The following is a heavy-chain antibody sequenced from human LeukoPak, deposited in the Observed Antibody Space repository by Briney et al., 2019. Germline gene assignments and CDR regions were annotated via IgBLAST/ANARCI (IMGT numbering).Heavy chain of an antibody. CDR1: GFTFSSYW. J-gene: IGHJ4*02. Sequence: PGGSLRLSCAASGFTFSSYWMHWVRQAPGKGLVWVSRINSDGSSTSYADSVKGRFTISRDNSKNTLYLQMNSLRAEDTAVYYCAKELVPAAPYFDYWGQGTLVTVSS. D-gene: IGHD2-2*01. V-gene: IGHV3-74*01. CDR2: INSDGSST. CDR3: AKELVPAAPYFDY.